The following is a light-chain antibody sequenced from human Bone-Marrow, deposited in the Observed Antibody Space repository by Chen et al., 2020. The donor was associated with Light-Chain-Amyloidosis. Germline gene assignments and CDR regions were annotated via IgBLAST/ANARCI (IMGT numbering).Light chain of an antibody. Sequence: DMVMTQSPLSLPVTPGDPASIYCRSSQSLLHANGYNYLDWYLQKPGQSPQLLIYLGSNRASGVPDRFSGSGSGTDFTLKISRVEAEDVGVYYCMQALQSVTFGQGTRLEI. CDR2: LGS. J-gene: IGKJ5*01. V-gene: IGKV2-28*01. CDR3: MQALQSVT. CDR1: QSLLHANGYNY.